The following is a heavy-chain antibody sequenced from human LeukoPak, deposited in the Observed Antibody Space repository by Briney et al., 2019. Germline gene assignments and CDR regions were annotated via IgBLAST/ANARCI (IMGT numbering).Heavy chain of an antibody. V-gene: IGHV3-21*01. D-gene: IGHD2-21*01. CDR2: ISSSSAYI. CDR1: GFTFSNYD. Sequence: GGSLRLSCAASGFTFSNYDMTWVRQAPGKGPEWVSSISSSSAYIHYADSVKGRFTISRDNPKNSLYLQMNSLRAEDTAIYYCARVWWSPRAFDIWGQGTMVTVSS. CDR3: ARVWWSPRAFDI. J-gene: IGHJ3*02.